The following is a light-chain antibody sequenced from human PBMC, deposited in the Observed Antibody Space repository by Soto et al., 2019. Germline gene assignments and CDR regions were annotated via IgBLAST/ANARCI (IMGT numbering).Light chain of an antibody. CDR2: WAS. V-gene: IGKV4-1*01. CDR1: QSVLYSSNNKNY. CDR3: QQYYDYTLT. J-gene: IGKJ4*01. Sequence: DIVMTQSPDSLAVSLGERATINCKSSQSVLYSSNNKNYLAWYQQKLGQPPKLLIYWASTRESGVPDRFSGSGSGTDFTLTISSLQAEDVAVYYCQQYYDYTLTFGGWTKVEVK.